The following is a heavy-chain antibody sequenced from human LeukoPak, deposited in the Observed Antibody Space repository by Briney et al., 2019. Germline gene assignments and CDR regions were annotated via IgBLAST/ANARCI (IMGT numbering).Heavy chain of an antibody. CDR1: GFTFGDYA. J-gene: IGHJ4*02. D-gene: IGHD3-22*01. CDR2: IRSKAYGGTT. Sequence: GGSLRLSCTASGFTFGDYAMSWVRQAPGKGLEWVGFIRSKAYGGTTEYAASVKGRFTISRDDSKSIAYLQMNSLKTEDTAVYYCTSGYYGSSPYYFDYWGQGTLVTVSS. V-gene: IGHV3-49*04. CDR3: TSGYYGSSPYYFDY.